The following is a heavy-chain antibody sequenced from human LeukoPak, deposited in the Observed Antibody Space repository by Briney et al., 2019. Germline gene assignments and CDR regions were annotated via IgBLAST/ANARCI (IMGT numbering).Heavy chain of an antibody. CDR1: GFTFSSYA. J-gene: IGHJ4*02. V-gene: IGHV3-23*01. Sequence: GGSLTLSCAASGFTFSSYAMSWVRQAPGKGLEWVSAISGSGRSIYYADSVKGRFTISRDNSKNTLYLQMNSLRAEDTAVYYCAKDYLDRGATTFDYWGQGTLVTVSS. CDR3: AKDYLDRGATTFDY. CDR2: ISGSGRSI. D-gene: IGHD1-26*01.